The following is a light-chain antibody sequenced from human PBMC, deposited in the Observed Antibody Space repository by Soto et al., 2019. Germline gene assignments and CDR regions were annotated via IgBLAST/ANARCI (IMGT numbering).Light chain of an antibody. CDR2: GAS. J-gene: IGKJ3*01. CDR1: QVVSSSY. V-gene: IGKV3-20*01. CDR3: QQYGSSLFT. Sequence: EIVLTQSPGTLSLSPGERATLSCRASQVVSSSYLAWYQQKPGQAPRLLIYGASSRATGIPDRSSGSGSGTDFTLTISRLEPEDFAVYYCQQYGSSLFTFGPGTKVDIK.